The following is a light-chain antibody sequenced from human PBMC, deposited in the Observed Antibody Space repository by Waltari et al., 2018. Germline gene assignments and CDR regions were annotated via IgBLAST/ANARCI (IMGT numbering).Light chain of an antibody. CDR1: DIGSES. J-gene: IGLJ1*01. Sequence: SYVLSQAPSVSVAPGETATITCGGNDIGSESVHWYQQRAGQAPVLVMYDDDDRPPGTSARFSGSSSADTATLTSSWVEAGDEADYYCQVWDRRGGHYAFGPGTRVTVL. CDR2: DDD. CDR3: QVWDRRGGHYA. V-gene: IGLV3-21*04.